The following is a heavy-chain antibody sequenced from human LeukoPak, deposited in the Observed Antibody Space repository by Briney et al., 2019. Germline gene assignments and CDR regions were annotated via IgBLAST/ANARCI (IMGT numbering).Heavy chain of an antibody. Sequence: PGGSLRLSCAASGFTFSDYWTHWVRQAPGKGLVWVSRINPDGSSASYADSVKGRFTISRDNAKNTLYLQMNSLRAEDTAVYYCARFKVTVTSIPWGQGTLVTVSS. CDR3: ARFKVTVTSIP. V-gene: IGHV3-74*01. CDR2: INPDGSSA. J-gene: IGHJ5*02. CDR1: GFTFSDYW. D-gene: IGHD4-11*01.